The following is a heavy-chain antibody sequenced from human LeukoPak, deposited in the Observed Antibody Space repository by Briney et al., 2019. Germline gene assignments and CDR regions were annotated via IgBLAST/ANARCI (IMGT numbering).Heavy chain of an antibody. CDR3: ARDSIQLWPNAIDF. Sequence: GGSLRLSCTTSGFTFSGYSMNWVRQAPGKGLEWISYISSSSINIHYGDSVKGRFTISRDNAENSLYLQMNSPRAEDTAVYYCARDSIQLWPNAIDFWGQGTLVTVSS. CDR2: ISSSSINI. D-gene: IGHD1-1*01. J-gene: IGHJ4*02. CDR1: GFTFSGYS. V-gene: IGHV3-48*01.